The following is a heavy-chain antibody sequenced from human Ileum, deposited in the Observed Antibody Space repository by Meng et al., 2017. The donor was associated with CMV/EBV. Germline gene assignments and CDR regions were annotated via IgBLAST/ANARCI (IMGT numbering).Heavy chain of an antibody. J-gene: IGHJ4*02. V-gene: IGHV1-69*05. CDR2: IIPIFGTA. Sequence: TLSSYAISWVRQAPGQGLEWMGGIIPIFGTANYAQKFQGRVTITTDESTSTAYMELSSLRSEDTAVYYCARDLKRYCSSTSCYQLDYWGQGTLVTVSS. D-gene: IGHD2-2*01. CDR3: ARDLKRYCSSTSCYQLDY. CDR1: TLSSYA.